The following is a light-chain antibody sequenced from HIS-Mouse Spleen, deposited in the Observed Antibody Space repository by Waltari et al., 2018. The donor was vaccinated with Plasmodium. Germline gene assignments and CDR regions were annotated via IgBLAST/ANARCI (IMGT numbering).Light chain of an antibody. CDR2: EDS. Sequence: SYELTQPPSVSVSPGQTARTTCSGDALPKQYAYWYHHKSGQAPVLVIYEDSKRPSGIPERFSGSSSGTMATLTISGAQVEDEADYYCYSTDSSGNHRVFGGGTKLTVL. J-gene: IGLJ3*02. CDR3: YSTDSSGNHRV. CDR1: ALPKQY. V-gene: IGLV3-10*01.